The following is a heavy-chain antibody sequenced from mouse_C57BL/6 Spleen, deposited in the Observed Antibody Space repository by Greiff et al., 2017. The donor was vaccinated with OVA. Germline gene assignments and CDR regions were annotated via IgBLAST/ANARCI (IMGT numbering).Heavy chain of an antibody. D-gene: IGHD1-1*01. CDR3: ARDARGSDWYFEV. CDR2: SRNKANDYTT. V-gene: IGHV7-1*01. Sequence: EVMLVESGGGLVQSGRSLRLSCATSGFTFSDFYMEWVRQAPGKGLEWIAASRNKANDYTTEYSASVKGRFIVSRDTSQSILYLQMNALRAEDTAIYYCARDARGSDWYFEVWGTGTTVTVSS. CDR1: GFTFSDFY. J-gene: IGHJ1*03.